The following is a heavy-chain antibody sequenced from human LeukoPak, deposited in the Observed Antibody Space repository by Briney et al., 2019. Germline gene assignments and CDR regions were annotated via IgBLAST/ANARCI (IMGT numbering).Heavy chain of an antibody. CDR2: IYYSGST. Sequence: SETLSLTCTVSGGSISSSSYYWGWIRQPPGKGLEWLGSIYYSGSTYYNPPLKSRVTISVDTSKNQFSLKLSSVTAADTAVYYCAREYYDFWSGLMDVWGKGTTVTVSS. CDR3: AREYYDFWSGLMDV. J-gene: IGHJ6*03. CDR1: GGSISSSSYY. V-gene: IGHV4-39*07. D-gene: IGHD3-3*01.